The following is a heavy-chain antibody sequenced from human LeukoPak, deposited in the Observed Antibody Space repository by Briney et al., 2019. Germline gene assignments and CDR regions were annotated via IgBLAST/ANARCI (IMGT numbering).Heavy chain of an antibody. CDR3: ASAYCGGDCTPYWYFDL. CDR1: GGSISSGGYY. V-gene: IGHV4-30-4*01. D-gene: IGHD2-21*02. CDR2: IYYIGNT. J-gene: IGHJ2*01. Sequence: SETLSLTCTVSGGSISSGGYYWSWIRQPPGKGLEWIGYIYYIGNTFYNPSLKSRVTISVDTSKNQFSLKLSSVTAADTAVYYCASAYCGGDCTPYWYFDLWGRGTLVTVSS.